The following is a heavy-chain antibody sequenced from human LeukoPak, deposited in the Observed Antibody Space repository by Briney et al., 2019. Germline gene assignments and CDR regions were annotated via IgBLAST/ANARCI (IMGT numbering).Heavy chain of an antibody. CDR2: IYSGGTT. J-gene: IGHJ4*02. CDR1: GFTVSSNY. Sequence: GGSLRLSCAASGFTVSSNYMSWVRQAPGKGLEWVSVIYSGGTTYYADSVKGRFTISRDNSQNTLYLQMNSLRAEDTAVYYCASDHSNNWYPYYFDYWGQGTLVTVSS. V-gene: IGHV3-66*01. CDR3: ASDHSNNWYPYYFDY. D-gene: IGHD6-13*01.